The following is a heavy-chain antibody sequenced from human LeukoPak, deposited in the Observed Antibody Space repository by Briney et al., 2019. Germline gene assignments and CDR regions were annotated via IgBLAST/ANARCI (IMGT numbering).Heavy chain of an antibody. V-gene: IGHV3-30*18. J-gene: IGHJ4*02. D-gene: IGHD6-19*01. CDR1: GFTFSSYG. Sequence: GGSLRLSSAASGFTFSSYGMHWVRQAPGKGLEWMAVISYDGSNQYYADSVKGRFSISRDNAKNTVYLQMNSLGAEDTAVYYCAKGEQYSSAWYHSSGDYWGQGTLVTVSS. CDR2: ISYDGSNQ. CDR3: AKGEQYSSAWYHSSGDY.